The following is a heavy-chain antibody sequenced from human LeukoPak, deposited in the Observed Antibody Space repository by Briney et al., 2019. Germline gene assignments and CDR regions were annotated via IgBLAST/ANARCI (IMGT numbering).Heavy chain of an antibody. CDR3: ARDLEMGTRFDY. V-gene: IGHV1-3*01. D-gene: IGHD1-14*01. CDR2: INAGNGNT. CDR1: GYTFTSYA. Sequence: ASVKVSCKASGYTFTSYAIHWVRQAPGQRLEWMGWINAGNGNTKYSQKFQGRVTITRDTSASTAYMELSSLRSEDTAVYYCARDLEMGTRFDYWGQGTLVTVSS. J-gene: IGHJ4*02.